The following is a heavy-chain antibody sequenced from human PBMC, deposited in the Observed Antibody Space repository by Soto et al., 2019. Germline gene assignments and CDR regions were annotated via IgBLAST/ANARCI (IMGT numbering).Heavy chain of an antibody. D-gene: IGHD3-3*01. J-gene: IGHJ4*02. CDR1: GFTFSSYS. CDR2: ISTTSSSI. Sequence: LGGSLRLSCAASGFTFSSYSMNWVRQAPGKGLEWISYISTTSSSIYYADSVKGRFTISRDNAKNSLFLQMNSLRDEDTAVYYCARKGVAFDYWGQGALVTVSS. V-gene: IGHV3-48*02. CDR3: ARKGVAFDY.